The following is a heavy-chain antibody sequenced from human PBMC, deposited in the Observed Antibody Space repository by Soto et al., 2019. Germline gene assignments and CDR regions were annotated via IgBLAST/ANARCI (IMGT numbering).Heavy chain of an antibody. D-gene: IGHD5-18*01. CDR1: GYTFTKYG. CDR2: ISTYDGAT. J-gene: IGHJ4*02. Sequence: ASVKVSCKASGYTFTKYGISWVRQAPGQGLEWMGWISTYDGATNYPEELQGRVTMTTDTSTTTAYMELRSLRSDDTAVYYCAREGYSNGVYFDYWGQGTLVTVSS. V-gene: IGHV1-18*04. CDR3: AREGYSNGVYFDY.